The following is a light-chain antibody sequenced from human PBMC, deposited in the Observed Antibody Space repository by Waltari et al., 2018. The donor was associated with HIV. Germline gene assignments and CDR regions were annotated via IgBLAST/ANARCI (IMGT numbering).Light chain of an antibody. CDR1: QSISSP. Sequence: IQITQTTSSLSASVVYRITITCRASQSISSPLTWYQQKPGKAPKLLIYAASSLQSGVPSRFSGSASGTDFTLTISSLQPEYFATYYCQQSYSTLFTFGPGTKVDIK. CDR3: QQSYSTLFT. V-gene: IGKV1-39*01. J-gene: IGKJ3*01. CDR2: AAS.